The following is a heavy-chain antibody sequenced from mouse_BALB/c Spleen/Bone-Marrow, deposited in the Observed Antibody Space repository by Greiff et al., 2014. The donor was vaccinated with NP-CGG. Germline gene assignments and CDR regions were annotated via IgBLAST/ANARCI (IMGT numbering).Heavy chain of an antibody. V-gene: IGHV14-3*02. J-gene: IGHJ1*01. CDR3: ASYRYGWYFDV. Sequence: EVNLVESGAELVKPGASVKLPCTASGFNIKDTYLHWVKQRPEQGLDWIGRIDPAIFTKYDPKFQGKATITADTSSNTAYPHLSSLTSEDTAVYYCASYRYGWYFDVWGAGTTVTVSS. CDR1: GFNIKDTY. CDR2: IDPAIFT. D-gene: IGHD2-14*01.